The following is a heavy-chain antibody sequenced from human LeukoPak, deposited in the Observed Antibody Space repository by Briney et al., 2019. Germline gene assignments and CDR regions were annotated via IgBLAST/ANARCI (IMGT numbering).Heavy chain of an antibody. CDR2: IYYSGST. J-gene: IGHJ4*02. CDR3: ARARYSGSYLDY. D-gene: IGHD1-26*01. V-gene: IGHV4-39*07. Sequence: PGGSLRLSCAASGFTFSSYAMNWIRQPPGKGLEWIGSIYYSGSTYYNPSLKSRVTISVDTSKNQFSLKLSSVTAADTAVYYCARARYSGSYLDYWGQGTLVTVSS. CDR1: GFTFSSYA.